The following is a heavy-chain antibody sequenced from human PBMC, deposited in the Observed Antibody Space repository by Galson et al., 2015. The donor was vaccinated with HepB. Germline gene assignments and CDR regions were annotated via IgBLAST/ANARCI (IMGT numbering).Heavy chain of an antibody. CDR3: ARGEEGYCSSTSSSYYYYGMDV. CDR2: INSDGSST. V-gene: IGHV3-74*01. D-gene: IGHD2-2*01. CDR1: GFTFSSYW. Sequence: SLRLSCAASGFTFSSYWMHWVRQAPGKGLVWVSRINSDGSSTSYADSVKGRFTISRDNAKNTLYLQMNSLRAEDTAVYYCARGEEGYCSSTSSSYYYYGMDVWGQGTTVTVSS. J-gene: IGHJ6*02.